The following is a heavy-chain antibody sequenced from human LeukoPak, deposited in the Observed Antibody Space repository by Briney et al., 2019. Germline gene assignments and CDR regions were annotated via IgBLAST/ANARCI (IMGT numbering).Heavy chain of an antibody. Sequence: PSETLSLTCTVSGGSISSSSYYWGWIRQPPGKGLEWIGSIYYSGSTYYNPSLKSRVTISVDTSKNQFSLKLSSVTAADTAVYYCARHGVSMVRGVIVWFDPWGQGTLVTVSS. CDR1: GGSISSSSYY. V-gene: IGHV4-39*01. J-gene: IGHJ5*02. D-gene: IGHD3-10*01. CDR2: IYYSGST. CDR3: ARHGVSMVRGVIVWFDP.